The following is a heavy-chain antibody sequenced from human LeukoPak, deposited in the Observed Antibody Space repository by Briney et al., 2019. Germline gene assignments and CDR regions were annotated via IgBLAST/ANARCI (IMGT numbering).Heavy chain of an antibody. CDR3: ARRPALTVVVVAAAFGY. V-gene: IGHV4-34*01. Sequence: SETLSLTCAVYGGSFSGYYWSWIRQPPGKGLEWIGEINHSGSTNYNPSLKSRVTISVDTSKNQFSLKLSSVTAADTAVYYCARRPALTVVVVAAAFGYWGQGTLVTVSS. CDR2: INHSGST. D-gene: IGHD2-15*01. J-gene: IGHJ4*02. CDR1: GGSFSGYY.